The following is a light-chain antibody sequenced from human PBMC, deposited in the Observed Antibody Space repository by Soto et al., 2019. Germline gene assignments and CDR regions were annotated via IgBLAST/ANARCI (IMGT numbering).Light chain of an antibody. Sequence: DILPTQSPSSLSSFLWGRVTITCRGSQSISSYLNWYQQKPGKAPKLLIYAASSLQSGVPSRFSGSGSGTDFTLTISSLQPEDFATYYCQQSYSTPDTFGGGTKVDIK. V-gene: IGKV1-39*01. CDR1: QSISSY. CDR2: AAS. CDR3: QQSYSTPDT. J-gene: IGKJ4*01.